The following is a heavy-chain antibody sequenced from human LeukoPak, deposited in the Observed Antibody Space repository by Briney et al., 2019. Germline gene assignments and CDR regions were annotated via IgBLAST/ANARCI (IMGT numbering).Heavy chain of an antibody. CDR3: AKGYFSAPWFGELGYYYYMDV. D-gene: IGHD3-10*01. V-gene: IGHV3-23*01. J-gene: IGHJ6*03. Sequence: QTGGSLRLSCAASGFTFSSYAMSWVRQAPGKGLEWVSAISGSGGSTYYADSVKGRFTISRDNSKNTLYLQMNSLRAEDTAVYYCAKGYFSAPWFGELGYYYYMDVWGKGTTVTVSS. CDR2: ISGSGGST. CDR1: GFTFSSYA.